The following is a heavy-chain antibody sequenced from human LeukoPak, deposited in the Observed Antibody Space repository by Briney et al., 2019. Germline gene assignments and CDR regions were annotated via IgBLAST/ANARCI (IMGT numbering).Heavy chain of an antibody. D-gene: IGHD6-19*01. J-gene: IGHJ4*02. CDR2: ISSSSSYI. V-gene: IGHV3-21*01. CDR1: GFTFSSYS. Sequence: GGSLRLSCAASGFTFSSYSMNWVRQVPGKGLEWVSSISSSSSYIYYADSVKGRFTISRDNAKNSLYLQMNSLRAEDTAVYYCAREGSGLHFDYWGQGTLVTVSS. CDR3: AREGSGLHFDY.